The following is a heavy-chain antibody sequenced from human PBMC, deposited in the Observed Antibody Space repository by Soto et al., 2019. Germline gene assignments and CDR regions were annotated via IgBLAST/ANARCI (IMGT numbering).Heavy chain of an antibody. CDR3: AGQYSSSSVEF. V-gene: IGHV3-11*01. CDR1: GFTFSDYY. Sequence: LSCAASGFTFSDYYMNWIRQAPGKGLEWVSYISSGAITIYYADSVKGRFTISRDNAKNSLYLQMNSLRAEDTAVYYCAGQYSSSSVEFWGQGTLVTVSS. J-gene: IGHJ4*02. D-gene: IGHD6-6*01. CDR2: ISSGAITI.